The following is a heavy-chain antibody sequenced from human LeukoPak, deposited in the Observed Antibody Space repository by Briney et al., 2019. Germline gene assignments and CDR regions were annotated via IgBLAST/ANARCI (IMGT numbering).Heavy chain of an antibody. CDR1: GGSFSGYY. Sequence: PSETLSLTCAVYGGSFSGYYWSWIRQPPGKGLEWIGEINHSGGTNYNPSLKSRVTISVDTSKNQFSLKLSSVTAADTAVYYCARGVFVGDGYNLFYFDYWGQGTLVTVSS. J-gene: IGHJ4*02. D-gene: IGHD5-24*01. CDR2: INHSGGT. V-gene: IGHV4-34*01. CDR3: ARGVFVGDGYNLFYFDY.